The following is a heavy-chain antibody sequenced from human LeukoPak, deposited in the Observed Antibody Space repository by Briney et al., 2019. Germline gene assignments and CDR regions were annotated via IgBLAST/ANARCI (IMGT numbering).Heavy chain of an antibody. CDR2: IKEDGSED. Sequence: GGSLRLSCAASGFTFSRAWMSWVRQAPGKGLEWVANIKEDGSEDYYADSVKGRFAISKDNAKNSLYLQMNSLRAEDTAMYYCGSSSIGTWGQGTLVTVSS. V-gene: IGHV3-7*01. D-gene: IGHD1-14*01. CDR3: GSSSIGT. J-gene: IGHJ4*02. CDR1: GFTFSRAW.